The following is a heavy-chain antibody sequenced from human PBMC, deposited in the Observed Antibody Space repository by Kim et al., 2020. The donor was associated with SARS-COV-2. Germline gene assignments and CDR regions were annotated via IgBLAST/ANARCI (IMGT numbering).Heavy chain of an antibody. CDR2: IYYSGST. D-gene: IGHD3-10*01. Sequence: SETLSLTCTVSGGSISSYYWSWIRQPPWKGLEWIGHIYYSGSTNYNPSLKSRVTISVDTSKNQFSLKLSSVTAADTAVYYCAIVKVREANFAVIAEYYFDYWGQGTLVTVSS. J-gene: IGHJ4*02. V-gene: IGHV4-59*01. CDR1: GGSISSYY. CDR3: AIVKVREANFAVIAEYYFDY.